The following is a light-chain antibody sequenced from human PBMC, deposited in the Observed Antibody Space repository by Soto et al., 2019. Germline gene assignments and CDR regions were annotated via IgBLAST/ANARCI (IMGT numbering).Light chain of an antibody. V-gene: IGKV3-15*01. CDR2: GAS. J-gene: IGKJ5*01. CDR3: QQYNDWPPIT. Sequence: EIVLTQSPATLSLSPGERATLSCRASQSISSYLAWYQQKPGQAPRLLIYGASKRAIGLPARFSGSGSGTEFTLTITSLQSEDFAVYYCQQYNDWPPITFGQGTRLEIK. CDR1: QSISSY.